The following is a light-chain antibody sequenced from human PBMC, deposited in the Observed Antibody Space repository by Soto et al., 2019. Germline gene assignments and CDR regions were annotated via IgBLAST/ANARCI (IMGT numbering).Light chain of an antibody. CDR2: GAS. CDR3: QQSYTAVYT. CDR1: QSIRNY. V-gene: IGKV1-39*01. J-gene: IGKJ3*01. Sequence: DIQMTQSPSSLSASVGDRVTITCRASQSIRNYLNWYQQKPGKVPNLLIYGASSLGSGVPSRFSGSGSETDFTLTINNLQPEDFATYYCQQSYTAVYTFGPGTKVDIK.